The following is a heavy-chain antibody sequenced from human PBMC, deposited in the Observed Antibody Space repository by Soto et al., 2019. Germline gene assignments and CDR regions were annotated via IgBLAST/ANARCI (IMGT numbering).Heavy chain of an antibody. CDR2: ISSSSYI. D-gene: IGHD6-13*01. V-gene: IGHV3-21*01. Sequence: GGSLRLSCAASGFTFSSYSMNWVRQAPGKGLEWVSSISSSSYIYYADSVKGRFTISRDNAKNSLYLQMNSLRAEDTAVYYCARDAGYSSSHAFDIWGQGTMVTVSS. J-gene: IGHJ3*02. CDR3: ARDAGYSSSHAFDI. CDR1: GFTFSSYS.